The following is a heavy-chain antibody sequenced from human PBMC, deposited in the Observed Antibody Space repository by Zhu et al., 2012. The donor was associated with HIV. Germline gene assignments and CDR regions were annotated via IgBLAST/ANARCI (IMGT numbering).Heavy chain of an antibody. CDR2: MFHGGST. CDR1: GYSISSGHY. V-gene: IGHV4-38-2*02. CDR3: ARAVSKSGWFGNFDY. D-gene: IGHD6-19*01. J-gene: IGHJ4*01. Sequence: QVQLQESGPGLVKPSETLSLTCTVSGYSISSGHYWGWIRQPPGKGLEWIGNMFHGGSTYYNPSLKSRVIISGDTSKNQFSLKLSSVTAADTAVYYCARAVSKSGWFGNFDYWGQEPRSPSP.